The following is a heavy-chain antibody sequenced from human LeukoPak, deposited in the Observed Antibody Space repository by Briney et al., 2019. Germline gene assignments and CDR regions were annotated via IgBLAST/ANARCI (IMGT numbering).Heavy chain of an antibody. CDR1: GFTVSSNY. D-gene: IGHD5-18*01. CDR3: ARERGYSYGPRSGMDV. J-gene: IGHJ6*02. CDR2: IYSGGST. Sequence: GSLRLSCAASGFTVSSNYMRWVRQAPGKGLEWVSVIYSGGSTYYADSVKGRFTISRDNSKNTLHLQMNSLRAEDTAVYYCARERGYSYGPRSGMDVWGQGTTVTVSS. V-gene: IGHV3-66*01.